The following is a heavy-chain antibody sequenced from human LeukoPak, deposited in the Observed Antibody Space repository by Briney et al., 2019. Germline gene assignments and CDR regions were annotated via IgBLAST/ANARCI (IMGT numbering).Heavy chain of an antibody. CDR1: GGSISSYH. Sequence: SETLSLTCTVSGGSISSYHWSWIRQPPGKGLEWIGYIYYSGTTNYNPSLKSRVTISVDTSKNQVSLKLSSVTAADTAVYYCARGFPDKVWGNSRPTAGYFQHWGQGTLVTVSS. CDR3: ARGFPDKVWGNSRPTAGYFQH. J-gene: IGHJ1*01. CDR2: IYYSGTT. D-gene: IGHD3-16*01. V-gene: IGHV4-59*08.